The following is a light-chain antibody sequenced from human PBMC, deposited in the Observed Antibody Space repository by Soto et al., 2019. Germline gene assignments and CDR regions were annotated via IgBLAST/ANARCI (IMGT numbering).Light chain of an antibody. Sequence: QAVVTQAPSLTVSPGGTVSLTCGSSNGAVTNGHYPYWFQQKPGQAPRTLIYDTTNRHSWTPARFSGSLLGGKAALTLSGAQPEDEAEYYCLLSYNGPYVFGTGPKVTVL. J-gene: IGLJ1*01. V-gene: IGLV7-46*01. CDR2: DTT. CDR1: NGAVTNGHY. CDR3: LLSYNGPYV.